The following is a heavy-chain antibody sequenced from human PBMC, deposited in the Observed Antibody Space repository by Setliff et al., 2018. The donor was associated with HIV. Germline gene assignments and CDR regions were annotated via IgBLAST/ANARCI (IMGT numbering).Heavy chain of an antibody. CDR2: MHTSGNT. CDR1: GDSISGYY. V-gene: IGHV4-4*07. J-gene: IGHJ4*02. CDR3: ARDQKGYSYGYFDS. Sequence: SETLSLTCTSSGDSISGYYWSWIRQPAGKGLEWIGRMHTSGNTNYNPSLKSRVTMSVDTSKNQFSLSLSSVTAADTAVYYCARDQKGYSYGYFDSWGQGTLVTVSS. D-gene: IGHD5-18*01.